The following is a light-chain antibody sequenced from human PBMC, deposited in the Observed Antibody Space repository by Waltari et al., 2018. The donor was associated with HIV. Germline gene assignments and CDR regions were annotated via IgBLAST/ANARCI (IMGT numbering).Light chain of an antibody. Sequence: DIVLTQSPGSLSLSLGDRAALSCRASQNINSDYLAWYQQKPAQAPRLLIDGATRMATGIPDRFSGSGSGTDFTLTISRLEPEDFAVYYCQQCGSSPPTFGQGTNVEIK. J-gene: IGKJ1*01. CDR3: QQCGSSPPT. CDR2: GAT. CDR1: QNINSDY. V-gene: IGKV3-20*01.